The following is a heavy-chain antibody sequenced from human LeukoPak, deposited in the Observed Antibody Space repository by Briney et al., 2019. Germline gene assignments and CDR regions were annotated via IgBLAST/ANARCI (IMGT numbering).Heavy chain of an antibody. CDR2: INPSGGST. J-gene: IGHJ6*04. Sequence: ASVKVSCKASGYTFTSYYMYWVRQAPGQELEWMGIINPSGGSTSYAQKFQGRVTMTRDTSTSTVYMQLRSLRSEDTAVDYCARIVYPYGMDVWGKGTTVTVSS. V-gene: IGHV1-46*01. D-gene: IGHD2-8*01. CDR3: ARIVYPYGMDV. CDR1: GYTFTSYY.